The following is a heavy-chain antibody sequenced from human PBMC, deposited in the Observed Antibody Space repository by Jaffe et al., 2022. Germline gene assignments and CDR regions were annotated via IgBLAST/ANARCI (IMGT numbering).Heavy chain of an antibody. CDR3: TREFDESNAYRVEFAP. Sequence: EVQLVESGGGLEQPGRSLRLSCTASGITLGDYAVSWVRQAPGKGLEWVGIIRSKAYGGTTDYAASVKGRFSISRDESKSITYLQMNSLTIEDTGVYYCTREFDESNAYRVEFAPWGQGTLVTVSS. D-gene: IGHD3-16*01. CDR1: GITLGDYA. V-gene: IGHV3-49*04. CDR2: IRSKAYGGTT. J-gene: IGHJ5*02.